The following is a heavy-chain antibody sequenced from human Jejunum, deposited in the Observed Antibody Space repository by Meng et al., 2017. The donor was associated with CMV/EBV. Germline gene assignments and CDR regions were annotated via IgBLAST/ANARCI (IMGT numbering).Heavy chain of an antibody. V-gene: IGHV1-46*01. J-gene: IGHJ4*02. CDR3: ARGIAAAGYFDY. D-gene: IGHD6-13*01. CDR2: VNLGGGGP. Sequence: VQLVQSSGEVNNPGAAVKVSCQVSGGSLTNYYDHWARQAPGQGFEWMGVVNLGGGGPNLVKMFEARVNVTAETCTRTVYMELGSMKSDVKDVVYCARGIAAAGYFDYWGQGTLVTVSS. CDR1: GGSLTNYY.